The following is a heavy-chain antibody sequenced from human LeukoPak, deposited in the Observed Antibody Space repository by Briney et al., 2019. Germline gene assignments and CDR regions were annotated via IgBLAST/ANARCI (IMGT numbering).Heavy chain of an antibody. Sequence: AGGSLRLSCAASGFTFSDYYMSWIRQAPGKGLEWVSYISSSGSTIYYADSVKGRFTIPRDNAKNSLYLQMNSLRAEDTAVYYCATKHDYGEPYGYWGQGTLVTVSS. CDR3: ATKHDYGEPYGY. V-gene: IGHV3-11*01. CDR2: ISSSGSTI. CDR1: GFTFSDYY. D-gene: IGHD4-17*01. J-gene: IGHJ4*02.